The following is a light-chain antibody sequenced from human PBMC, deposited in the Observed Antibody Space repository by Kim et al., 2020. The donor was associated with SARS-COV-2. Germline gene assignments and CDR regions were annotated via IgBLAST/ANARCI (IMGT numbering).Light chain of an antibody. CDR3: AAWDDSLNGWV. J-gene: IGLJ3*02. CDR2: SNN. V-gene: IGLV1-44*01. CDR1: SSTIGSYT. Sequence: ELTQPPSASGTPGQRVTISCSGSSSTIGSYTVNWYQHLPGTAPKLLIYSNNQRPSGVPDRFSGSKSGTSASLAISGLQSEDEADYYCAAWDDSLNGWVFGGGTQLTVL.